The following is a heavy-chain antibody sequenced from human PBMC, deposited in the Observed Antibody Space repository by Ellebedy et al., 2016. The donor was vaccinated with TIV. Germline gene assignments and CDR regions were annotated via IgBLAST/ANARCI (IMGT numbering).Heavy chain of an antibody. D-gene: IGHD3-16*01. CDR1: GFTFSSYG. CDR3: ASDRGIRGSPEY. V-gene: IGHV4-34*01. J-gene: IGHJ4*02. Sequence: ESLKISXAASGFTFSSYGMSWVRQSPGKGLEWIGQINQSGRTNYNPSLKSRVIISIDRSKKQFSLKVVSVTAADTAIYYCASDRGIRGSPEYWGQGTQVTVSS. CDR2: INQSGRT.